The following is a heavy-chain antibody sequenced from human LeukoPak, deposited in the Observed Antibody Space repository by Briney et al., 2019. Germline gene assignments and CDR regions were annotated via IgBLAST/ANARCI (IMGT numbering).Heavy chain of an antibody. Sequence: GSLRLSCAASGFTFGNYAVTWVRQAPGKGLEWVSTSRNSGGTTYYADSVKGRFTTSRDNSRNTLSLQMNSLRAEDTAVYYCATASSDYVYYHYWGQGTLVTVSS. CDR1: GFTFGNYA. D-gene: IGHD3-22*01. J-gene: IGHJ1*01. CDR2: SRNSGGTT. CDR3: ATASSDYVYYHY. V-gene: IGHV3-23*01.